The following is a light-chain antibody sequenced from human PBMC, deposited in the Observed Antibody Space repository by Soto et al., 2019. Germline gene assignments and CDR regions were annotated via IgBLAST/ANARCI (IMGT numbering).Light chain of an antibody. CDR1: KLGDKY. V-gene: IGLV3-1*01. CDR3: QAWDSSTAEGV. J-gene: IGLJ1*01. Sequence: SYELTQPPSVSVSPGQTASITCSGDKLGDKYACWYQRKPGQSPVLVIYQDSKRPSGIPERFSGSNSGNTATLTISGTQAMDEADYYCQAWDSSTAEGVFGTGTKVTVL. CDR2: QDS.